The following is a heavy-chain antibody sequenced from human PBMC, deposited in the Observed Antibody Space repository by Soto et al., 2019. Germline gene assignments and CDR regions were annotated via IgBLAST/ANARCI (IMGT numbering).Heavy chain of an antibody. Sequence: HLQLQEYGSGLVKPSQTLSITCAVSGGSISSGGYSWSWIRQPPGKGLEWIGYMYHSGSTYYNPSLKSRVTISIDRSKNQFSLKLSSVTAADTAVYYCARVPDYWGQGILVTVSS. CDR2: MYHSGST. D-gene: IGHD2-2*01. CDR1: GGSISSGGYS. V-gene: IGHV4-30-2*01. J-gene: IGHJ4*02. CDR3: ARVPDY.